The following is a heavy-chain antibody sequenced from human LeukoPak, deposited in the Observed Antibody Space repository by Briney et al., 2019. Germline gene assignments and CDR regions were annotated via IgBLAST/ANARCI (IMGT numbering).Heavy chain of an antibody. CDR3: AKDPYSGSFEYFQH. CDR1: GFTFSSCG. CDR2: ISHDGSKK. V-gene: IGHV3-30*18. D-gene: IGHD1-26*01. J-gene: IGHJ1*01. Sequence: GGSLRLSCAASGFTFSSCGMHWVRQAPGKGLEWVAVISHDGSKKYYADSVKGRFTISRDNSKNTLYLQMNSLRDEDTAVYYCAKDPYSGSFEYFQHWGQGTLVTVSS.